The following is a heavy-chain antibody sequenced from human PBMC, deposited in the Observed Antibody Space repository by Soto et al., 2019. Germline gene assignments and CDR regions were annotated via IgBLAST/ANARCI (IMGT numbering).Heavy chain of an antibody. CDR1: GYTFTNYW. V-gene: IGHV5-51*01. D-gene: IGHD6-19*01. J-gene: IGHJ3*02. CDR2: IFPGDSDT. CDR3: ARPMAVHRTRPFAT. Sequence: GESLKISCKGFGYTFTNYWIGWVRQMPGKGLEWMGIIFPGDSDTRYSPSFQGQVTISADKSISTAYLQWHSLKASDTAIYYCARPMAVHRTRPFATWGQGTMVTVSS.